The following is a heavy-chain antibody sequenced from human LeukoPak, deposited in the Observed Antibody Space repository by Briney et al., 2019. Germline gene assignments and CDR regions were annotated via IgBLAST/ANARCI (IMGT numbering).Heavy chain of an antibody. CDR3: ARLGSGYYLAFDL. CDR2: FYSDDKT. V-gene: IGHV3-66*04. D-gene: IGHD3-3*01. CDR1: AFTVSHTY. J-gene: IGHJ2*01. Sequence: PGGSLRLSCPASAFTVSHTYMGWVRQAPGKGLEWVSLFYSDDKTYYADSVKGRFTISRDTSKNTLSLQMHRLRDADTAVYYCARLGSGYYLAFDLWGRGTLVTVSS.